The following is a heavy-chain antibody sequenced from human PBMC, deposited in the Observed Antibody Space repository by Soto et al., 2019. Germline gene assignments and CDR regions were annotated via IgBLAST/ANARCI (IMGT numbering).Heavy chain of an antibody. CDR2: ISAYNGNT. CDR1: GYTFTSYD. D-gene: IGHD6-6*01. Sequence: ASVKVSCKASGYTFTSYDISWVRQAPGQGLEWMGWISAYNGNTNYAQKLQGRVTMTTDTSTSTAYMELRSLRSDDTAVYYCARPSSISRDNWFDPWGQGTLVTVSS. CDR3: ARPSSISRDNWFDP. J-gene: IGHJ5*02. V-gene: IGHV1-18*01.